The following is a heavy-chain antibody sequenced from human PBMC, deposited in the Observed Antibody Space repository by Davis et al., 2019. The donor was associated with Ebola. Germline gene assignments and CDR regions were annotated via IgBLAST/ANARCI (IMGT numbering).Heavy chain of an antibody. Sequence: ASVKVSCKASGYTFTSYYMHWVRQAPGQGLEWMGIINLSGGSTSYAQKFQGRVTMTRDTSTSTVYMELSSLRSEDTAVYYCARVSLGDFWSGSLLGAFDIWGQGTMVTVSS. CDR3: ARVSLGDFWSGSLLGAFDI. D-gene: IGHD3-3*01. CDR2: INLSGGST. CDR1: GYTFTSYY. V-gene: IGHV1-46*01. J-gene: IGHJ3*02.